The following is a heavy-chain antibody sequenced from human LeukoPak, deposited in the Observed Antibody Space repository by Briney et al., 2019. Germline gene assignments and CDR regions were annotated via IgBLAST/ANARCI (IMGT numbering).Heavy chain of an antibody. V-gene: IGHV1-2*02. J-gene: IGHJ4*02. CDR3: AKTHSHFPPYFDY. D-gene: IGHD4-11*01. CDR1: GYTFTGYY. CDR2: INPNSGGT. Sequence: ASVKVSCKASGYTFTGYYMHWVRQAPGQGLEWMGWINPNSGGTNYAQKFQGRVTMTRDTSISTAYMELSRLRSDDTAVYYCAKTHSHFPPYFDYWGQGTLVIVSS.